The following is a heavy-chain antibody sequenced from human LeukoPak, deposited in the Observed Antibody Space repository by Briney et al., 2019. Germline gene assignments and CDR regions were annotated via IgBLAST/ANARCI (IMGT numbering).Heavy chain of an antibody. CDR1: GFTFSSYN. D-gene: IGHD1-26*01. Sequence: GGSLRLSCAASGFTFSSYNMNWARQAPGQGLEWVSSITSGSSYIYYADSVKGRFTISRDNAKSSLYLQMNSLRAEDTAVYYCERDPYSGSYGAYYYYYMDVWGKGTTVTISS. CDR3: ERDPYSGSYGAYYYYYMDV. CDR2: ITSGSSYI. J-gene: IGHJ6*03. V-gene: IGHV3-21*01.